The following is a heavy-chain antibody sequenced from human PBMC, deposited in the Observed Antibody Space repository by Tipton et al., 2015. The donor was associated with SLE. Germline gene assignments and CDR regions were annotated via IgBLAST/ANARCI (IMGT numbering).Heavy chain of an antibody. Sequence: SLRLSCAASGFTFSSYSMNWVRQAPGKGLEWVSSISSSSSYIYYADSVKGRFTISRDNAKNSLYLQMNSLRAEDTAVYYCAREGRGSVAGTDYWGQGTLVTVSS. CDR2: ISSSSSYI. CDR3: AREGRGSVAGTDY. D-gene: IGHD6-19*01. J-gene: IGHJ4*02. CDR1: GFTFSSYS. V-gene: IGHV3-21*01.